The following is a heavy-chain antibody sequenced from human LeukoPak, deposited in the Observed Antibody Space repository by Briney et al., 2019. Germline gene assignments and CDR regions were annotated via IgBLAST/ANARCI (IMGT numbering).Heavy chain of an antibody. CDR1: GHSFNAYY. V-gene: IGHV1-2*06. D-gene: IGHD3-16*01. CDR2: IDPNSGDT. Sequence: ASMKVSCKASGHSFNAYYIHWVRQAPGQGLQGMGRIDPNSGDTKYTQKFQGRVSMTRDTSISTAYMELSRLTSDDTAVYYCATFTAPRNAFDLWGQGTMVTVSS. J-gene: IGHJ3*01. CDR3: ATFTAPRNAFDL.